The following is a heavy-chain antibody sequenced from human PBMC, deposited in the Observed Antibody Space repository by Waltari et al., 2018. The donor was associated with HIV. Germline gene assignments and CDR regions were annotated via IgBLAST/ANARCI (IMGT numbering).Heavy chain of an antibody. CDR1: GYTFINYA. CDR3: ARGPSEKSIY. J-gene: IGHJ4*02. CDR2: VDGGHGNT. D-gene: IGHD2-21*01. Sequence: QVQLVQSGAEVKKPGASVTVSCKASGYTFINYAIHWVRQAPGQGLEWMGWVDGGHGNTKYSQKFQDRVTITRDTSASTAYMELSSLTSEDTAVYFCARGPSEKSIYWGQGTLVTVSS. V-gene: IGHV1-3*01.